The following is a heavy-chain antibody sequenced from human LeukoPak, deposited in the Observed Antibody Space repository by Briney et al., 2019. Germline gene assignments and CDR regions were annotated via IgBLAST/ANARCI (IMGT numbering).Heavy chain of an antibody. CDR2: INHSGST. Sequence: SQTLSLTCTVSGGSISSGGYYWSWIRQPPGKGLEWIGEINHSGSTNYNPSLKSRVTISVDTSKNQFSLKLSSVTAADTAVYYCARDGYSSSSLYNWFDPWGQGTLVTVSS. CDR3: ARDGYSSSSLYNWFDP. J-gene: IGHJ5*02. D-gene: IGHD6-6*01. V-gene: IGHV4-30-2*01. CDR1: GGSISSGGYY.